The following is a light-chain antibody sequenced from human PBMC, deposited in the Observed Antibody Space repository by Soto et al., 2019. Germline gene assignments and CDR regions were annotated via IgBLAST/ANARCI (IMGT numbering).Light chain of an antibody. J-gene: IGKJ1*01. Sequence: EVVMTQSPATLSVSPGERVTLSCRASQSINAHLAWYQQKPGQAPRLLIHGASTRATGIPARLSGSGVGTEFILTTSSLKSEDFAVYYSQQYNTWLWTFGQGTKVEIQ. CDR3: QQYNTWLWT. CDR1: QSINAH. V-gene: IGKV3-15*01. CDR2: GAS.